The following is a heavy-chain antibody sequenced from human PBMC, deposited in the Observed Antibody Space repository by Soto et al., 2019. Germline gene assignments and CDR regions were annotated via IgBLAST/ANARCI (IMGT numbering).Heavy chain of an antibody. Sequence: ASVKVSCKASGYTFTSYYMHWVRQAPGQGLEWMGRINPSGGSTSYAQKFQGRVTMTRDASTSTVYMELSSLRSEDTAVYYCARDFRVVVAATYGMDVWGQGTTVTVSS. CDR2: INPSGGST. CDR1: GYTFTSYY. D-gene: IGHD2-15*01. CDR3: ARDFRVVVAATYGMDV. J-gene: IGHJ6*02. V-gene: IGHV1-46*01.